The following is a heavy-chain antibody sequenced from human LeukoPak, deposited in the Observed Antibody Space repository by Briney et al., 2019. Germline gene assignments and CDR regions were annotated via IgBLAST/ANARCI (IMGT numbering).Heavy chain of an antibody. CDR1: GFTVSSNY. CDR2: IYSGGST. J-gene: IGHJ2*01. Sequence: PGGSLTLSCAASGFTVSSNYRSWVRQAPGKGLEWVSVIYSGGSTYYADSVKGRFTISRDNSKNTLYLQMNSLRAEDTAVYYCAREIRDWYFDLWGRGTLVTVSS. V-gene: IGHV3-53*01. CDR3: AREIRDWYFDL.